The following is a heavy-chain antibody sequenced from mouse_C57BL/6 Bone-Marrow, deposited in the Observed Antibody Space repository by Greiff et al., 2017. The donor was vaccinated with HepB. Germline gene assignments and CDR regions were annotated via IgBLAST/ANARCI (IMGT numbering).Heavy chain of an antibody. CDR1: GFSITSYG. Sequence: QVQLKQSGPGLVQPSQSLSITCTVSGFSITSYGVHWVRQSPGKGLEWLGVIWSGGSTDYNAAFISRLSISKDNSKSQVFFKMNSLQADDTAIYYCARNPPDGYYAWFAYWGQGTLVTVSA. CDR3: ARNPPDGYYAWFAY. D-gene: IGHD2-3*01. CDR2: IWSGGST. V-gene: IGHV2-2*01. J-gene: IGHJ3*01.